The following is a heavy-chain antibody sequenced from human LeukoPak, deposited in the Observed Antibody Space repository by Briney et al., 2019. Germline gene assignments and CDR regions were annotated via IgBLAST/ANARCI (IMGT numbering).Heavy chain of an antibody. V-gene: IGHV3-15*01. Sequence: GGSLRLPCAASGFTFSNAWMSWVRQAPGKGLEWVGRIKSKTDGGTTDYAAPVKGRFTISRDDSKNTLYLQMNSLKTEDTAVYYCTIVDTAMGPGYWGQGTLVTVSS. D-gene: IGHD5-18*01. CDR3: TIVDTAMGPGY. CDR2: IKSKTDGGTT. CDR1: GFTFSNAW. J-gene: IGHJ4*02.